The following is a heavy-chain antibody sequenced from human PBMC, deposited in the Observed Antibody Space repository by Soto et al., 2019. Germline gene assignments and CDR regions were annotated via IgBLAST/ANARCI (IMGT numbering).Heavy chain of an antibody. V-gene: IGHV3-33*01. CDR1: GFTLSQFG. CDR3: ARKLRDSINWANWCYNDDMDV. Sequence: QVQVVESGGGVVQPGGSLRLSCTASGFTLSQFGMHWVRQIPGKGLEWVALISYDGSKEFYAASVQGRFTISRDISKNTLFLQMNGLRVEDRGKYYCARKLRDSINWANWCYNDDMDVGGQGATVTVSS. J-gene: IGHJ6*02. CDR2: ISYDGSKE. D-gene: IGHD1-1*01.